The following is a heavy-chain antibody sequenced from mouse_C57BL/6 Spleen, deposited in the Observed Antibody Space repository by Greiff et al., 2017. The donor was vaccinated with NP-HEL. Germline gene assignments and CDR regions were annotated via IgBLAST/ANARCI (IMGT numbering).Heavy chain of an antibody. CDR3: ARKLPDFAMDY. Sequence: VKLQESGAELARPGASVKLSCKASGYTFTSYGISWVKQRTGQGLEWIGEIYPRSGNTYYNEKFKGKATLTADKSSSTAYMELRSLTSEDSAVYFCARKLPDFAMDYWGQGTSVTVSS. J-gene: IGHJ4*01. CDR1: GYTFTSYG. CDR2: IYPRSGNT. V-gene: IGHV1-81*01.